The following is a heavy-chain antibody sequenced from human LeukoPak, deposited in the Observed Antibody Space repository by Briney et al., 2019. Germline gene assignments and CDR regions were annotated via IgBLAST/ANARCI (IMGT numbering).Heavy chain of an antibody. J-gene: IGHJ6*04. D-gene: IGHD3-10*02. CDR2: ISSSGSTI. CDR1: GFTFSSYE. V-gene: IGHV3-48*03. Sequence: GGSLRLSCAASGFTFSSYEMNWVRQAPGKGLEWGSYISSSGSTIYYADSVKGRFTISRDNAKNSLYLQMNSLRAEDTAVYYCAELGITMIGGVWGKGTTVTVSS. CDR3: AELGITMIGGV.